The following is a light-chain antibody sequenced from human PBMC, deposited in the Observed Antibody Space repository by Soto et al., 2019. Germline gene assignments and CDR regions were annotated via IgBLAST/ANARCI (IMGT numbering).Light chain of an antibody. J-gene: IGLJ3*02. V-gene: IGLV2-14*03. CDR1: SSDVGGYNY. Sequence: QSALTQPASVSGSPGQSITSSCTGTSSDVGGYNYVSWYQQHPGTAPKLIIYEVSNRPSGVSNRFSGSKSGNTASLSISGLQAEDEADYYCSSYTSTSTLWVFGGGTKVTVL. CDR3: SSYTSTSTLWV. CDR2: EVS.